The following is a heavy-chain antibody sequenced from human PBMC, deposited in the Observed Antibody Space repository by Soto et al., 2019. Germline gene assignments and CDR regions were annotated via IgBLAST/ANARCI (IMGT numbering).Heavy chain of an antibody. D-gene: IGHD4-4*01. Sequence: QLQLVQSGTELKKPGASVKVSCKASGYTFTNYGMTCARQAPGQGLQWMGWINADYGNTNYEQKYGGRHTMRTDTAANTRNIEERSLRSYDTAVNDCARKSLSNFNWFDPWGQGTLVTVSS. CDR3: ARKSLSNFNWFDP. CDR1: GYTFTNYG. CDR2: INADYGNT. V-gene: IGHV1-18*04. J-gene: IGHJ5*02.